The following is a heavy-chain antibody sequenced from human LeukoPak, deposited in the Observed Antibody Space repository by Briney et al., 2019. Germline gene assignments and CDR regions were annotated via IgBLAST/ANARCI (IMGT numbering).Heavy chain of an antibody. CDR2: ISYDGSNK. CDR1: GFTFSSYG. D-gene: IGHD4-17*01. J-gene: IGHJ3*02. V-gene: IGHV3-30*18. Sequence: GGSLRLSCAASGFTFSSYGMHWVRQAPGKGLEWVAVISYDGSNKYYADSVKGRFTISRDNSKNTLYLQMNSLRAEDTAVYYCAKEGYGDYGGAFDIWGQGTMVTVSS. CDR3: AKEGYGDYGGAFDI.